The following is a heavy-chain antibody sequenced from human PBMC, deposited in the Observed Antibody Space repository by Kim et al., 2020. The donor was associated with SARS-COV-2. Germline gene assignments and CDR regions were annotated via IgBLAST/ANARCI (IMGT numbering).Heavy chain of an antibody. V-gene: IGHV4-31*03. CDR2: IYYSGST. CDR3: ARDEGDGYNSPYYYGMDV. D-gene: IGHD5-12*01. Sequence: SETLSLTCTVSGGSISSGGYYWSWIRQHPGKGLEWIGYIYYSGSTYYNPSLKSRVTISVDTSKNQFSLKLSSVTAADTAVYYCARDEGDGYNSPYYYGMDVWGQGTTVTVSS. J-gene: IGHJ6*02. CDR1: GGSISSGGYY.